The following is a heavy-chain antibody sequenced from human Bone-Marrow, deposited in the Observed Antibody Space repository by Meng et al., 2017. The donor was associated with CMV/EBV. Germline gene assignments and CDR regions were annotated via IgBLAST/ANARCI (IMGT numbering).Heavy chain of an antibody. CDR3: TRRPSGRRLWFGELSLRDDGFDI. CDR2: MRSEANCYAT. V-gene: IGHV3-73*01. J-gene: IGHJ3*02. Sequence: HGVRVASDKGLEWVSRMRSEANCYATAYAVSMKGRVTISRDDSKNTAYLQMNSLETEDTAIYYCTRRPSGRRLWFGELSLRDDGFDIWGQGTMVTVSS. D-gene: IGHD3-10*01.